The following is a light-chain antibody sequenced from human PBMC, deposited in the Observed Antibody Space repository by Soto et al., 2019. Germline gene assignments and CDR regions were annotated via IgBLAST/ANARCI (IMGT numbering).Light chain of an antibody. Sequence: QSALTQPPSASGSPGQSVTISCTGTSSDVGGYNYVSWYQQHPGKAPKLMIYEVTKRPSGAPDRFSGSKSGNTASLTVSGLLAEDEADYYCASYAGSNKVFGSGTKLTVL. CDR2: EVT. J-gene: IGLJ1*01. CDR3: ASYAGSNKV. V-gene: IGLV2-8*01. CDR1: SSDVGGYNY.